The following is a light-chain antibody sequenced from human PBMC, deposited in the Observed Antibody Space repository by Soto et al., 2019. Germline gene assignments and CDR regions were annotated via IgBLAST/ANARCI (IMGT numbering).Light chain of an antibody. J-gene: IGKJ2*01. Sequence: EIVLTQSPATLSLSPGERATLSCRASQSVSCYLAGYQHKPGQAPRLLIYGASNRATDIPARFSGRGSGTDFTLTISSLGSGDSAVYYCQQRDKWPRTFGQGTKLEIK. V-gene: IGKV3-11*01. CDR3: QQRDKWPRT. CDR1: QSVSCY. CDR2: GAS.